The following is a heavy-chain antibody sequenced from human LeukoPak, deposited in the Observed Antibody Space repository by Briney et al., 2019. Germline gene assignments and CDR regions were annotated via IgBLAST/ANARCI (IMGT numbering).Heavy chain of an antibody. J-gene: IGHJ4*02. D-gene: IGHD3-10*01. CDR2: ISSSGSTI. V-gene: IGHV3-48*03. Sequence: GGSLRLSCAASGFTFSSYEMNWVRQAPGKGLEGGSYISSSGSTIYYADSVKGRFTISRDNAKNSLYLQMNSLRAEDTAVYYCARAPPMVRGVITGYFDYWGQGTLVTVSS. CDR3: ARAPPMVRGVITGYFDY. CDR1: GFTFSSYE.